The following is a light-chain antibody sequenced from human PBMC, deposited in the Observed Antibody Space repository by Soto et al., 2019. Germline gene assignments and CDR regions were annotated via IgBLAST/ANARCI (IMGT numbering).Light chain of an antibody. V-gene: IGKV3-20*01. CDR3: QQYGTSSWT. J-gene: IGKJ1*01. CDR2: GAS. Sequence: EIVLTQSPGSLSLSPGERATLSCRASQSVSSNYLAGYQQKPGQAPRLLIYGASSRATGIPDRFSGSGSGTAFTLTISRLEPEDFAVYYCQQYGTSSWTCGQGTKVEIK. CDR1: QSVSSNY.